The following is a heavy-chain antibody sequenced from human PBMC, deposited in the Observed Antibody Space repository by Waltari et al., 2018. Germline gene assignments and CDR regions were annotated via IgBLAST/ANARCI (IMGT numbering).Heavy chain of an antibody. CDR2: MHYSGRP. D-gene: IGHD4-17*01. CDR1: GGSLSLYY. V-gene: IGHV4-59*01. CDR3: AGALYGGKVFDY. Sequence: QVQLQESGPGLVKPSETLSLTCTVSGGSLSLYYWSWLRQPPGKGLEWIGDMHYSGRPNYDPSLKSRVTISGHKSKNQFSLKLTSLTAADTAVYYCAGALYGGKVFDYWGQGTLVTVSS. J-gene: IGHJ4*02.